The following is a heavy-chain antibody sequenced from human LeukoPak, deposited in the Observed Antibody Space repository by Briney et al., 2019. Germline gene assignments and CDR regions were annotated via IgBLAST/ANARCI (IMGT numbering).Heavy chain of an antibody. CDR2: IWYDGNNK. D-gene: IGHD1-1*01. V-gene: IGHV3-33*07. CDR1: GLTLSRYG. J-gene: IGHJ4*02. Sequence: GRSLRLSCAASGLTLSRYGMYWVRQAPGKGLEWVVVIWYDGNNKDYADSVKGRFTISRDNFKNTLYLQMNNLRAEDTAVYYCARFPPYRNYFDYWGQGTLVTVSS. CDR3: ARFPPYRNYFDY.